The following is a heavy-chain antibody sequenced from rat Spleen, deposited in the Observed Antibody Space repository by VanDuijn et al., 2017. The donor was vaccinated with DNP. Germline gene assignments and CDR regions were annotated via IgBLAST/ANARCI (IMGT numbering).Heavy chain of an antibody. CDR2: ISYDGSST. CDR3: ARHGNNYYFDY. J-gene: IGHJ2*01. D-gene: IGHD1-10*01. CDR1: GFTFSDYN. Sequence: EVQLVESGGGLVQPGRSLKLSCAASGFTFSDYNMAWVRQVPKKGLEWVATISYDGSSTYYPDSVKGRFTISSDNAKSSLYLQMNSLKSEDTATYYCARHGNNYYFDYWGQGVMVTVSS. V-gene: IGHV5-7*01.